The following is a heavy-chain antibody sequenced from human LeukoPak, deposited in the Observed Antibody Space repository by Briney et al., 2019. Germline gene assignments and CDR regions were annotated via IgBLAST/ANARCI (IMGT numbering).Heavy chain of an antibody. J-gene: IGHJ6*02. CDR2: ISYDGSNR. CDR3: AKCESWNNLSYYYYYAMDV. Sequence: GGSVRLFCAVSGLTFSSYGMHWVRQAPGKGLEWVAVISYDGSNRYYADSVKGRFTISRDNSKNTLYLQMNSLRTEDTAVYYCAKCESWNNLSYYYYYAMDVWGQGTADTVSS. D-gene: IGHD1/OR15-1a*01. CDR1: GLTFSSYG. V-gene: IGHV3-30*18.